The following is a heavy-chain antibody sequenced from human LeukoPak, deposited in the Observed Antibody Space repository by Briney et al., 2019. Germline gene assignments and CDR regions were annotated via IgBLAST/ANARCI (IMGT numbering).Heavy chain of an antibody. Sequence: GGSLRLSCAASGFTFSSYEMNWVRQAPGKGLEWVSYISSSGSTIYYADSVKGRFTISRDNAKNSLYLQMNSPRAEDTAVYYCARWGCSGGSCYSGYYGMDVWGQGTTVTVSS. CDR2: ISSSGSTI. D-gene: IGHD2-15*01. J-gene: IGHJ6*02. CDR3: ARWGCSGGSCYSGYYGMDV. CDR1: GFTFSSYE. V-gene: IGHV3-48*03.